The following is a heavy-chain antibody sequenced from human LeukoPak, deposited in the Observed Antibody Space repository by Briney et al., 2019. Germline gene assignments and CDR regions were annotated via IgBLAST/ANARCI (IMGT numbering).Heavy chain of an antibody. D-gene: IGHD3-3*01. CDR1: GGSLRSYY. J-gene: IGHJ5*02. CDR2: IYYSGST. Sequence: KPSETLSLTRTVSGGSLRSYYWSWIRQPPRKGLEWMGYIYYSGSTNYNPSPKSRVTISVVASKNQFSLKLSSVAAADTAVYYCARSVSAYYDFWRPWGQGTLVSVSS. CDR3: ARSVSAYYDFWRP. V-gene: IGHV4-59*08.